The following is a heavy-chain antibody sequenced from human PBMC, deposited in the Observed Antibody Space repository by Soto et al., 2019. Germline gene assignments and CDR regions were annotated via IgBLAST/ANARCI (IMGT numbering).Heavy chain of an antibody. CDR1: GFSLSTSGVG. D-gene: IGHD2-8*01. Sequence: QITLKESGPTLVKPTQTLTLTCTFSGFSLSTSGVGVGWIRQPPGKALEWLALIYWDDDKRYSPSLKSRLTITKDTSKNQVVLTMTNMDPVDTATYYCAHIPWKDIVLTHFDPWGQGTLVTVSS. CDR3: AHIPWKDIVLTHFDP. J-gene: IGHJ5*02. V-gene: IGHV2-5*02. CDR2: IYWDDDK.